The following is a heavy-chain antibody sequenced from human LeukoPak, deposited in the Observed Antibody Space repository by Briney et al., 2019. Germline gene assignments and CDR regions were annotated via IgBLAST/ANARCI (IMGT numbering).Heavy chain of an antibody. CDR3: ARNGGQLLLGAFDI. J-gene: IGHJ3*02. D-gene: IGHD2-2*01. CDR1: GYSLTSYW. Sequence: ESLKISCKGSGYSLTSYWIGWVRQMTGKGLGLMGSIYTGDSDTRYSPSFQGQVTISADKSISTAYLQWSSLKASDTAMYYCARNGGQLLLGAFDIWGQGTMVTVPS. V-gene: IGHV5-51*01. CDR2: IYTGDSDT.